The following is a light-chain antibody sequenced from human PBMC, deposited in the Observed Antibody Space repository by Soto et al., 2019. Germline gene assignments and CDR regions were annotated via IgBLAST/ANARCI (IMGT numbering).Light chain of an antibody. J-gene: IGKJ1*01. V-gene: IGKV3-20*01. CDR1: QSISSNF. CDR2: GAS. Sequence: EIVLTQSPGTLSLSPGEGATPSCRASQSISSNFLAWYQQKRGQAPRLLIHGASNRATGIPDRFSGSGSGTDFTLTITRLEPEDFAVYYCQQYGGSPRTFGQGTKVDI. CDR3: QQYGGSPRT.